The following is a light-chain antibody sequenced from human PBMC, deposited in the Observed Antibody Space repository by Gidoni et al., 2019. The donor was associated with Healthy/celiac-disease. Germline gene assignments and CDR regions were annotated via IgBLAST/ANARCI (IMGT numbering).Light chain of an antibody. J-gene: IGKJ2*01. Sequence: DLQMTQSPSTLSASVGDRVTITCRASQSISSWLAWYQQKPGKAPKLLIYDASSLESGVPSRFSGSGSGTEFTLTISSLQPDDFATYYCQQYNSDSQTFGEGTKLEIK. V-gene: IGKV1-5*01. CDR2: DAS. CDR1: QSISSW. CDR3: QQYNSDSQT.